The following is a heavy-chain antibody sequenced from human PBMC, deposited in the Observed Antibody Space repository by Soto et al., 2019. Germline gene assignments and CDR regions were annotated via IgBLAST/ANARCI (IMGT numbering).Heavy chain of an antibody. CDR1: GFTFSSYA. CDR2: ISGSGGST. J-gene: IGHJ1*01. Sequence: EVQLLESGGGLVQPGGSLRLSCAASGFTFSSYAMSWVRQAPGKGLEWVSAISGSGGSTYYADSVKGRFTISRDNSKNTLYLQMNSLRAEDTALYYCAKDRGMRQWLGNFQHWGQGTLVTVSS. D-gene: IGHD6-19*01. CDR3: AKDRGMRQWLGNFQH. V-gene: IGHV3-23*01.